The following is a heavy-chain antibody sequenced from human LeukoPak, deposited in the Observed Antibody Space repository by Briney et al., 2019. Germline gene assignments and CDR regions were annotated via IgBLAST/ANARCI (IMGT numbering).Heavy chain of an antibody. V-gene: IGHV4-34*01. D-gene: IGHD2-8*01. CDR2: INHSGST. CDR3: ATTNLYCANGVCHRNWFDP. J-gene: IGHJ5*02. Sequence: SETLSLTCAVYGGSFSGYYWTWIRQPPGKGLEWIGEINHSGSTNYNPSLKSRVTISVDTSKNQFSLKLSSVTAADTAVYYCATTNLYCANGVCHRNWFDPWGRGTRVTVSS. CDR1: GGSFSGYY.